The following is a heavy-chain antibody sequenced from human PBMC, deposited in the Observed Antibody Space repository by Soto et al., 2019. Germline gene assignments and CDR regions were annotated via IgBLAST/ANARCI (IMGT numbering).Heavy chain of an antibody. J-gene: IGHJ5*02. D-gene: IGHD2-15*01. CDR3: ARDPGYCSGGSCYEDNWFDP. CDR2: ISAYNGNT. CDR1: GYTFTSYG. Sequence: QVQLVQSGAEVKKPGASVKVSCKASGYTFTSYGISWVRQAPGQGLEWMGWISAYNGNTNYAQKLQGRVTMTTDTPTSTAYMGLRSLRSDDTAVYYCARDPGYCSGGSCYEDNWFDPWGQGTLVTVSS. V-gene: IGHV1-18*01.